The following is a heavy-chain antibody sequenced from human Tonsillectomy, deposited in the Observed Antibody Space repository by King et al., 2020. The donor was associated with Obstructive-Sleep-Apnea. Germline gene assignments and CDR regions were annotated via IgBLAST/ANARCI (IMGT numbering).Heavy chain of an antibody. J-gene: IGHJ2*01. CDR2: IITILDIA. CDR3: ARGSGGNEGPNWYFDL. D-gene: IGHD4-23*01. V-gene: IGHV1-69*09. Sequence: QLVQSGAEEKKPGSSVKVSCKASGGTFSNYAVSWARQAPGQGLEWMGGIITILDIATYAQKFQGRVTITADSSTSTVYMELSSLRSEDTAVYYCARGSGGNEGPNWYFDLWGRGTLVTVSS. CDR1: GGTFSNYA.